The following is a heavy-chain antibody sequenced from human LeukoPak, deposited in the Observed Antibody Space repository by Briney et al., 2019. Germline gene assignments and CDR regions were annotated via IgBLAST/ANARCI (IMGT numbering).Heavy chain of an antibody. V-gene: IGHV3-23*01. D-gene: IGHD3-10*01. CDR1: GFTFSNYA. CDR3: ARQEITFGQYYFDS. J-gene: IGHJ4*02. CDR2: ISASGGST. Sequence: PGGSLRLSCAASGFTFSNYAMSWVRQAPGKGLEWVSAISASGGSTYYADSVKGRFAFSRDNSKHTLFLQMNSLRAEDTAIYYCARQEITFGQYYFDSWGQGTLVTVSS.